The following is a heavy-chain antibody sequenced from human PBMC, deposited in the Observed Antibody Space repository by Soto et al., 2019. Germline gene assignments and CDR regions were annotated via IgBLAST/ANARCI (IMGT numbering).Heavy chain of an antibody. Sequence: SETLSLTCTVSGDSISNYYWSWIRQPPGKGLEWIGYIYSSGSTNYNPSLKSRVTISVDTSKNSLYLQMNSLRAGDTAVYYCARVLRWSPRYGMDVWGQGTTVTVSS. D-gene: IGHD4-17*01. CDR1: GDSISNYY. J-gene: IGHJ6*02. CDR2: IYSSGST. V-gene: IGHV4-59*12. CDR3: ARVLRWSPRYGMDV.